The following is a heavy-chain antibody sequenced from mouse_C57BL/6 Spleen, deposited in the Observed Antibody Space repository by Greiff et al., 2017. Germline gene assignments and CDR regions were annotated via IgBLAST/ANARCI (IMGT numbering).Heavy chain of an antibody. V-gene: IGHV1-59*01. CDR1: GYTFTSYW. D-gene: IGHD4-1*01. CDR2: IAPSDSYT. CDR3: ARQDPLTGAWFAY. Sequence: QVQLKQPGAELVRPGTSVKLSCKASGYTFTSYWMHWVKQRPGQGLEWIGVIAPSDSYTNYNQKFKGKATLTVDTSSSTAYMQLSSLTSEDSAVYYCARQDPLTGAWFAYWGQGTLVTVSA. J-gene: IGHJ3*01.